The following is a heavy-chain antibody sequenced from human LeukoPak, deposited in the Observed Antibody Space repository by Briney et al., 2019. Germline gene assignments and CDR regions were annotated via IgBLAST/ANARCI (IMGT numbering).Heavy chain of an antibody. J-gene: IGHJ4*02. CDR2: IYSGGST. CDR1: GFTVSSNY. Sequence: GGSLRLSCAASGFTVSSNYMSWVRQAPGKGLEWVSVIYSGGSTYYADSVKGRFTISRDNSKNTLYLQMNSLRAEDTAVYYCARAKSLWFGESTDYWGQGTLVTVSS. CDR3: ARAKSLWFGESTDY. D-gene: IGHD3-10*01. V-gene: IGHV3-66*01.